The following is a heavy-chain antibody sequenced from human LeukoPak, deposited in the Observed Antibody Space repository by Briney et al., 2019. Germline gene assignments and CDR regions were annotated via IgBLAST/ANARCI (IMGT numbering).Heavy chain of an antibody. CDR1: GGSISSYY. V-gene: IGHV4-59*12. CDR3: ASQYSSGWYFDL. CDR2: IYHSGST. Sequence: SETLSLTCTVSGGSISSYYWSWIRQPPGKGLEWIGYIYHSGSTYYNPSLKSRVTISVDRSKNQFSLKLSSVTAADTAVYYCASQYSSGWYFDLWGRGTLVTVSS. J-gene: IGHJ2*01. D-gene: IGHD6-19*01.